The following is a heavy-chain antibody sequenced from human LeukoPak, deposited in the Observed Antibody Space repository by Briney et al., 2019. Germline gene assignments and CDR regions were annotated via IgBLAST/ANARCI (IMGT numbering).Heavy chain of an antibody. CDR1: GYSISSGYY. Sequence: PSETLSLTCAVSGYSISSGYYWGWIRQPPGKGLEWIGSKHRGGSTYYNPSLESRVTISIDTSMNQFSLRLSSVSAADTTDTAVYYCARSWNFGRAVEALDIWGQGIMVTVSS. CDR2: KHRGGST. CDR3: ARSWNFGRAVEALDI. V-gene: IGHV4-38-2*01. J-gene: IGHJ3*02. D-gene: IGHD1-1*01.